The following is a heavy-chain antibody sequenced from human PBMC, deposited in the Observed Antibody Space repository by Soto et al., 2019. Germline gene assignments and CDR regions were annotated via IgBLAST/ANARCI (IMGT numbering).Heavy chain of an antibody. D-gene: IGHD3-9*01. CDR1: GGTFSIYA. J-gene: IGHJ5*02. V-gene: IGHV1-69*06. CDR3: ARGRGRYDILTGYYKNWFDP. Sequence: ASVKVSCKASGGTFSIYAISWVRQAPGQGLEWMGGIIPIFGTANYAQKFQGRVTITADKSTSTAYMELSSLRSEDTAVYYCARGRGRYDILTGYYKNWFDPWGQGTLVTVSS. CDR2: IIPIFGTA.